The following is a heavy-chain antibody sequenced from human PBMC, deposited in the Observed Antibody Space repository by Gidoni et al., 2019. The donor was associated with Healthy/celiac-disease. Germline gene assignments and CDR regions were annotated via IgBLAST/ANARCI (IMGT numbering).Heavy chain of an antibody. V-gene: IGHV1-8*01. D-gene: IGHD1-20*01. CDR3: LRDIPLTGTTYYWFDP. J-gene: IGHJ5*02. CDR1: GYTFTSYD. CDR2: MNPNSGNT. Sequence: QVQLVQSGAEVKKPGASVKVSCKASGYTFTSYDINWVRQATGQGLEWMGWMNPNSGNTGYAQKFQGRVTMTRNTSISTAYMELSSLRSEDTAVYYCLRDIPLTGTTYYWFDPWGQGTLVTVSS.